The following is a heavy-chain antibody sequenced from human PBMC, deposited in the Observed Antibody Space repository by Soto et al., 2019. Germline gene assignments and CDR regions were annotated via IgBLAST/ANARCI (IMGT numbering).Heavy chain of an antibody. D-gene: IGHD3-16*01. J-gene: IGHJ6*02. CDR1: GGTFSSYA. Sequence: QVQLVQSGAEVKKPGSSVKVSCKASGGTFSSYAISWVRQAPGQGLEWMGGIIPIFGTANYAQKFQGRVTITADESNSTAYMELSSLRSEDTAVDDCARSPHRRGPPVGMDVWGQGTTVTVSS. CDR3: ARSPHRRGPPVGMDV. CDR2: IIPIFGTA. V-gene: IGHV1-69*12.